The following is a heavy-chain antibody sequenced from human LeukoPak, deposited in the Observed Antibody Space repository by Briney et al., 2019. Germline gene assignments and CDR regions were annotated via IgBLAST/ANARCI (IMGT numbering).Heavy chain of an antibody. V-gene: IGHV3-9*01. Sequence: QPGGSLRLSCAASGFTFSSYAMSWVRQAPGKGLEWVSGISWNSGSIGYADSVKGRFTISRDNAKNSLYLQMNSLRAEDTALYYCAKDRGLGFLEWLFDYWGQGTLVTVSS. CDR3: AKDRGLGFLEWLFDY. CDR2: ISWNSGSI. J-gene: IGHJ4*02. CDR1: GFTFSSYA. D-gene: IGHD3-3*01.